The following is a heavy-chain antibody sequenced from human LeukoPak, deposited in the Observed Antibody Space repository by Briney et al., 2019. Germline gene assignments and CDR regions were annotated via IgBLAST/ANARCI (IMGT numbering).Heavy chain of an antibody. CDR3: ARGIVVVPAAMVGWFDP. CDR1: GGSISSHY. V-gene: IGHV4-59*11. D-gene: IGHD2-2*01. Sequence: PSETLSLTCTVSGGSISSHYWSWLRQPPGKGLEWIGYIYYSGSTNYNPSLKSRVTISVDTSKNQFSLKLSSVTAADTAVYYCARGIVVVPAAMVGWFDPWGQGTLVTVSS. J-gene: IGHJ5*02. CDR2: IYYSGST.